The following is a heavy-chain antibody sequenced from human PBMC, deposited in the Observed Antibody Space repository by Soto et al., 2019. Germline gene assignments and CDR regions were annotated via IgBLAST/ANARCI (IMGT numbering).Heavy chain of an antibody. CDR3: ARDHGRGLIRLELPTLPDALDI. CDR1: GYTFTSYA. D-gene: IGHD1-7*01. CDR2: INAGNGNT. Sequence: GASVKVSCKASGYTFTSYAMHWVRQAPGQRLEWMGWINAGNGNTRYSQKFQGRVTITRDTSASTAYMELSSLRSEDTAVYYCARDHGRGLIRLELPTLPDALDISGQGTMVTVSS. V-gene: IGHV1-3*01. J-gene: IGHJ3*02.